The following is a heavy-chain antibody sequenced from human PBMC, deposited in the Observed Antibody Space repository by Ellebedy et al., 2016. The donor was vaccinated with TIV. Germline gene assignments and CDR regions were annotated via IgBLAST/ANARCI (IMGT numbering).Heavy chain of an antibody. CDR1: GASFSGSY. Sequence: MPSETLSLTCGVSGASFSGSYWSYIHQTPGKGLEWIGEISLSGSPNYNPSLRGRVTMSLDTSKNHFSLNLTSVTAADTAVYYCATAVRDDWSLSLWGQGTQVTVSS. D-gene: IGHD3-9*01. CDR3: ATAVRDDWSLSL. CDR2: ISLSGSP. J-gene: IGHJ4*02. V-gene: IGHV4-34*01.